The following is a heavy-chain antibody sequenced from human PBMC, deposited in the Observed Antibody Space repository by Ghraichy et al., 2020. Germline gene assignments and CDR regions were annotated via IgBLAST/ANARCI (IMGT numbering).Heavy chain of an antibody. D-gene: IGHD6-19*01. CDR2: INPSGGST. CDR3: ARVIPAPYSSGWYVNDY. V-gene: IGHV1-46*01. CDR1: GYTFSNYY. J-gene: IGHJ4*02. Sequence: ASVNVSCKASGYTFSNYYMHWVRQAPGQGLEWMGVINPSGGSTTYALKFQGRVAMTRDKSTNTRYMALSSLKSEETAVYYCARVIPAPYSSGWYVNDYWGQGTLVTVSS.